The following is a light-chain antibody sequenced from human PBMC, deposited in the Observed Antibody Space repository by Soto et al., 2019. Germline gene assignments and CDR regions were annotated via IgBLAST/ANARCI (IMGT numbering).Light chain of an antibody. J-gene: IGKJ2*01. CDR2: AAS. CDR1: QSISSY. Sequence: DIQMTQSPSSLSASVGDRVTITCRASQSISSYLNWYQQKPGKAPKLLIYAASSLQSRVPSRFSGSGSGTDFTLTISSLQPEDVATYYCQQSYSTPQYTFGQGTKLEIK. V-gene: IGKV1-39*01. CDR3: QQSYSTPQYT.